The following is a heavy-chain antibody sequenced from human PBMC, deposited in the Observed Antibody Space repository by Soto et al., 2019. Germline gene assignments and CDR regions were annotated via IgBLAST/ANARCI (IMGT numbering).Heavy chain of an antibody. V-gene: IGHV1-18*01. CDR1: GYTFTSYG. CDR3: ARDTLYYCSGSYYHYFDY. D-gene: IGHD3-10*01. J-gene: IGHJ4*02. Sequence: QVQLVQSGAEVKKPGASVKVSCKASGYTFTSYGISWVRQAPGQGLEWMGWISAYNGNTNYAQKLQGRVNMTTDTSTSTAYVELRSLRSDDTAVYYCARDTLYYCSGSYYHYFDYWGQGTLVTVSS. CDR2: ISAYNGNT.